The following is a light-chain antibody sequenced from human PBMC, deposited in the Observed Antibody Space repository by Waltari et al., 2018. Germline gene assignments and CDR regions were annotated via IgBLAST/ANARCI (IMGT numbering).Light chain of an antibody. V-gene: IGKV1-9*01. CDR1: HGISTF. CDR3: RQSQSYPFT. Sequence: IQLTHSPSSLSASVGDLVTIPCRARHGISTFLAWYQQQPGKDPKLQIYGRSTLPNAGSPSFSGSQFGTESTYTSRNLQPEDYATYYCRQSQSYPFTFGPGTKVDVK. CDR2: GRS. J-gene: IGKJ3*01.